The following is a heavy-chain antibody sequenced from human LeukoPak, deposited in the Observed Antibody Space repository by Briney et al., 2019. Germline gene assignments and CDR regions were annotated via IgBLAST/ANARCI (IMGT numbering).Heavy chain of an antibody. V-gene: IGHV1-18*01. D-gene: IGHD6-6*01. CDR2: ISAYNGNT. Sequence: ASVKVSCKASGYTFTSYGISWVRQAPGQGLEWMGWISAYNGNTNYAQKLQGRVTMTTDTSTSTAYMELRSLRSDDTAVYYCARDLFEYSSSSDYYYMDVWGKGTTVTVSS. CDR1: GYTFTSYG. CDR3: ARDLFEYSSSSDYYYMDV. J-gene: IGHJ6*03.